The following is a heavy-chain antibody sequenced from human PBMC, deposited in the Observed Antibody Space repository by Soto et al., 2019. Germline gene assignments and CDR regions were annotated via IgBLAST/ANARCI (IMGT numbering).Heavy chain of an antibody. CDR1: GFTFSSYG. Sequence: PAMSLRLSCAASGFTFSSYGMHWVRQAPGKGLEWVAVISYDGSNKYYADSVKGRFTISRDNSKNTLYLQMSSLRAEDTAVYYCVKDGSSGWPYYYGLDVWGQGTTVTVSS. CDR2: ISYDGSNK. J-gene: IGHJ6*02. CDR3: VKDGSSGWPYYYGLDV. V-gene: IGHV3-30*18. D-gene: IGHD6-19*01.